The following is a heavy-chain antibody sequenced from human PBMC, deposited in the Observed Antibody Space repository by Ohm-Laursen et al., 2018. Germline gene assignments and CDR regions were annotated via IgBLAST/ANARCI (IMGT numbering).Heavy chain of an antibody. Sequence: SLRLSCAAFGFTFSSYAMGWVRQAPGKGLEWVSAISGRDGSTYYADSVKGRFTISRDNSKNTLYLQMNSLRVEDTAVYYCAKRAYGSGSYYFDYWGQGTLVTVSS. CDR3: AKRAYGSGSYYFDY. D-gene: IGHD3-10*01. CDR2: ISGRDGST. CDR1: GFTFSSYA. J-gene: IGHJ4*02. V-gene: IGHV3-23*01.